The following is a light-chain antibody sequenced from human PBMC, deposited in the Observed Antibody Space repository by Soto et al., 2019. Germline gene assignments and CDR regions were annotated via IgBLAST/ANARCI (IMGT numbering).Light chain of an antibody. CDR2: EVT. J-gene: IGLJ1*01. V-gene: IGLV2-14*01. CDR3: GSYTGSITYV. Sequence: SALTQPASVSGSLGQSITISCTGTTSDVGGYNYVSWYQQHPGKAPILMIYEVTNRPSGVSNRFSGSKSGNTASLTISGLQVEDEAEYFCGSYTGSITYVFGTGTKLTDL. CDR1: TSDVGGYNY.